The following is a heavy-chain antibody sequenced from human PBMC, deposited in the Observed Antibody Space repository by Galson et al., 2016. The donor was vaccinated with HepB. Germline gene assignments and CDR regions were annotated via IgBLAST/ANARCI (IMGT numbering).Heavy chain of an antibody. CDR2: NSGSGGFSASGGST. J-gene: IGHJ6*02. CDR3: ARVPFGSGSYWCLDV. D-gene: IGHD3-10*01. CDR1: GFTFRAYG. V-gene: IGHV3-23*01. Sequence: SLRLSCAASGFTFRAYGMSWVRQAPGKGLEWVSSNSGSGGFSASGGSTHYADSVKGRFTISRDNSKNTLYLQMNSLRAEDTAVYYCARVPFGSGSYWCLDVWGQGTTVTVSS.